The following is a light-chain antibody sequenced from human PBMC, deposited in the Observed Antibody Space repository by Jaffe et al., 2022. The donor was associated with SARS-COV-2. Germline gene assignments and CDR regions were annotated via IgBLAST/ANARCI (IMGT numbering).Light chain of an antibody. CDR3: QQYNNWPLT. CDR2: DAS. J-gene: IGKJ4*01. V-gene: IGKV3-15*01. CDR1: QGVWKR. Sequence: IVMTQSPGTLSVSPGERATLSCRASQGVWKRLAWYQQVPGQAPRLLIYDASTRATGIPARFSGSGSGTEFTLTISSLQSEDFTIYYCQQYNNWPLTFGGGTKVEMK.